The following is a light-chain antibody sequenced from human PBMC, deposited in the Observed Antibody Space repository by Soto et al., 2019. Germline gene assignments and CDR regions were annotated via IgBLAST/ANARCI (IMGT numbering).Light chain of an antibody. CDR3: QQYRTSPIT. J-gene: IGKJ5*01. Sequence: ETVLTQSPGTLSLSPGERATLSCRASQSITNNYLAWYQQKPGQAPRLLIYGASSRVTGIPDRFSGSGSGKDFTLTISGLEPEDFAVYYCQQYRTSPITFGQGTRLEIK. CDR2: GAS. V-gene: IGKV3-20*01. CDR1: QSITNNY.